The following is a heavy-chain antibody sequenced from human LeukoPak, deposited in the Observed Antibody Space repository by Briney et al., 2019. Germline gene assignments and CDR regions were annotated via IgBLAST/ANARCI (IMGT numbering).Heavy chain of an antibody. D-gene: IGHD3-10*01. Sequence: GESLKISCKGSGYSFTSYCNGWVRQMPGKGLEWMGVIYPGDSDTRYSPSFQGQVTISADKSISTAYLQWSSLESSNANTYYCARHLTYGSGLQDDAFDIWGQGTMVTVSS. V-gene: IGHV5-51*01. CDR3: ARHLTYGSGLQDDAFDI. CDR1: GYSFTSYC. J-gene: IGHJ3*02. CDR2: IYPGDSDT.